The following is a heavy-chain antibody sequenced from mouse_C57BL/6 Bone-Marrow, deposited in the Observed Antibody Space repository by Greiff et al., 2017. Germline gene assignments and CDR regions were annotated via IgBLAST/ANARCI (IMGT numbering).Heavy chain of an antibody. D-gene: IGHD2-5*01. CDR3: YQGSNSYYAMDY. Sequence: EVKVVESGGGLVKPGGSLKLSCAASGFTFSDYGMHWVRQAPEKGLEWVAYISSGSSTIYYADTVKGRFTISRDNAKNTLFLQMTSLRSEDTAMYYYYQGSNSYYAMDYWGQGTSVTVSS. J-gene: IGHJ4*01. V-gene: IGHV5-17*01. CDR1: GFTFSDYG. CDR2: ISSGSSTI.